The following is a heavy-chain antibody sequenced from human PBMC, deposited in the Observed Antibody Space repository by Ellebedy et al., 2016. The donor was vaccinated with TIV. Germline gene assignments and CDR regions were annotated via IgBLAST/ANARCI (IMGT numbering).Heavy chain of an antibody. CDR1: GDSVSSNSAA. CDR3: AREPILYSGSYYVFLD. V-gene: IGHV6-1*01. J-gene: IGHJ4*02. D-gene: IGHD1-26*01. Sequence: MPSETLSLTCAISGDSVSSNSAAWNWIRQSPSRGLEWLGRTYYRSKWYNDYAVSVKSRITINPDTSKNQFSLQLNSVTPEDTAVYYCAREPILYSGSYYVFLDWGQGTLVTVSS. CDR2: TYYRSKWYN.